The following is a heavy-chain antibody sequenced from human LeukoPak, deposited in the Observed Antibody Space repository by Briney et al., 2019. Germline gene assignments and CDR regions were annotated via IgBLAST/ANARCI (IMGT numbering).Heavy chain of an antibody. V-gene: IGHV3-30*18. J-gene: IGHJ4*02. Sequence: GGSLRLSCAASGFTFSNNGMNWVRQAPGKGLEWVAVISYDGSNGYYADSVKGRFTISRDNSKNTLYLQMNSLRAEDTAVYYCAKGFRGSYAWGQGTLVTVSS. D-gene: IGHD1-26*01. CDR2: ISYDGSNG. CDR1: GFTFSNNG. CDR3: AKGFRGSYA.